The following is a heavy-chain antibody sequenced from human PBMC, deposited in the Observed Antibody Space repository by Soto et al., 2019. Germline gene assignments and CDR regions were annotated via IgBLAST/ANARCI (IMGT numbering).Heavy chain of an antibody. CDR2: VNPNGAST. V-gene: IGHV1-46*01. D-gene: IGHD2-21*02. J-gene: IGHJ4*02. Sequence: QIQVVQSGAEVKEPGASVKVSCMASGYSSSNYYTHWVRQAPGQGLEWMGIVNPNGASTNYAQRFQDRVTLTRDTSTNTDYMELSRLTSDDTAVYFCASVTTIWSNWGQGTLVTVSS. CDR1: GYSSSNYY. CDR3: ASVTTIWSN.